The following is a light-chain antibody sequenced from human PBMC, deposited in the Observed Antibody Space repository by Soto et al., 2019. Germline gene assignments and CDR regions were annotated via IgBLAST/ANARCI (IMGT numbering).Light chain of an antibody. Sequence: QSVLTQPPSASGTPGQRVTISCSGSSSNIGSNTVNWYQQLPGTAPKLLIYSNNQRPSGVPDRFSGSKSGTSASLAISGLKFGEGFNFYGAAGIDTLNVYVSVPGTKDPVL. CDR1: SSNIGSNT. CDR3: AAGIDTLNVYV. V-gene: IGLV1-44*01. J-gene: IGLJ1*01. CDR2: SNN.